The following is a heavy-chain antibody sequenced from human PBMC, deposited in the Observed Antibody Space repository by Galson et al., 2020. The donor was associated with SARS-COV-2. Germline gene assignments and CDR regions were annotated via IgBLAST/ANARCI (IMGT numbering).Heavy chain of an antibody. CDR1: GYSFTSYW. CDR2: IYPGDSDT. CDR3: ARHGESGYSGYDDPYYYYYMDV. V-gene: IGHV5-51*01. J-gene: IGHJ6*03. D-gene: IGHD5-12*01. Sequence: KLGESLKISCKGSGYSFTSYWIGWVRQMPGKGLEWMGIIYPGDSDTRYSPSFQGQVTISADKSISTAYLQWSSPKASDTAMYYCARHGESGYSGYDDPYYYYYMDVWGKGTTVTVSS.